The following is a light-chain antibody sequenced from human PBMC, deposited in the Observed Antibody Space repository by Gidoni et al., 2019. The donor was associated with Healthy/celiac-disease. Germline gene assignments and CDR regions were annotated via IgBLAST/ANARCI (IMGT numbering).Light chain of an antibody. CDR1: SSDVGGYNY. CDR2: EVS. Sequence: SPGQSVTIPCTGTSSDVGGYNYVSWYQQHPGKAPKLMIYEVSKRPSGVPDRFSGSKSGNTASLTVSGLQAEDEADYYCSSYAGSNNVVFGGGTKLTVL. J-gene: IGLJ2*01. V-gene: IGLV2-8*01. CDR3: SSYAGSNNVV.